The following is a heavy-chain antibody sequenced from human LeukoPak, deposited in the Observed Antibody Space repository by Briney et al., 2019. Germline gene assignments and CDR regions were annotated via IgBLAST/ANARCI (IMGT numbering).Heavy chain of an antibody. J-gene: IGHJ4*02. CDR3: AKSGGLDSSSWYTFDY. CDR1: GGTFSSYA. V-gene: IGHV1-69*04. CDR2: IIPILGIA. D-gene: IGHD6-13*01. Sequence: GASVKVSCKASGGTFSSYAISWVRQAPGQGLEWMGRIIPILGIANYAQKFQGRVTITADKSTSTAYMELSSLRSEDTAVYYCAKSGGLDSSSWYTFDYWGQGTLVTVSS.